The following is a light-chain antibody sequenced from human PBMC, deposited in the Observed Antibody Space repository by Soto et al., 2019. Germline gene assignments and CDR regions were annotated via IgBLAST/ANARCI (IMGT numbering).Light chain of an antibody. CDR2: DVS. J-gene: IGLJ1*01. V-gene: IGLV2-14*01. Sequence: QSALTQPASVSGSPGQSITISCTGTSNSVGGYNYVSWYQQHPGKAPKLMIYDVSNRPSGVSNRFSGSKSGNTASLTISGLQAEDEADYYCSSYTSSSFYVFGTGTKLTVL. CDR1: SNSVGGYNY. CDR3: SSYTSSSFYV.